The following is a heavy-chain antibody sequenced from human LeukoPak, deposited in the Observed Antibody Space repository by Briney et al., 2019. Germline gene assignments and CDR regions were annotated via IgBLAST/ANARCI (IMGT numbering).Heavy chain of an antibody. CDR2: INTDNGNT. CDR1: GYTFNTFS. Sequence: GSSVKVSCKASGYTFNTFSFNWVRQAPGQRLEWMGWINTDNGNTNFAQKFHDRVTVTTDTFTSTAFLELRSLTSDDTAMYYCARLSTTTRGKVDLWGQGTLVTVSS. V-gene: IGHV1-18*01. D-gene: IGHD1-1*01. J-gene: IGHJ5*02. CDR3: ARLSTTTRGKVDL.